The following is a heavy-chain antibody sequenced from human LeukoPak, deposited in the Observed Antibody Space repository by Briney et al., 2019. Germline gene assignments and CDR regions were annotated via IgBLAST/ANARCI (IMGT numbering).Heavy chain of an antibody. J-gene: IGHJ6*03. CDR3: ATCSSTSCYNYYYYMDV. CDR2: SDPEDGET. D-gene: IGHD2-2*01. CDR1: GYTLTELS. V-gene: IGHV1-24*01. Sequence: ASVKVSCKVSGYTLTELSMHWVRQAPGKGLEWMGGSDPEDGETIYAQKFQGRVTMTEDTSTDTAYMELSSLRSEDTAVYYCATCSSTSCYNYYYYMDVWGKGTTVTVSS.